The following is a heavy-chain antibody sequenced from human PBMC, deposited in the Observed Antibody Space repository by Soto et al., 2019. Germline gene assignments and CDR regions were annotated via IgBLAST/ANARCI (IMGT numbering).Heavy chain of an antibody. CDR1: GFTFSSYG. CDR3: ARDRVPIGDYDPLDYYYGMDV. J-gene: IGHJ6*02. D-gene: IGHD4-17*01. V-gene: IGHV3-33*01. Sequence: QVQLVESGGGVVQPGRSLRLSCAASGFTFSSYGMHWVRQAPGKGLEWVAVIWYDGSNKYYADSVKGRFTISRDNSKNTLYLQMNSLRAEDTAMYYCARDRVPIGDYDPLDYYYGMDVWGQGTTVTVSS. CDR2: IWYDGSNK.